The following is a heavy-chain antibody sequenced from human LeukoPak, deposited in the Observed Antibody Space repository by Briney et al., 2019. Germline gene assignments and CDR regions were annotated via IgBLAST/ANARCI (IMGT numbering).Heavy chain of an antibody. V-gene: IGHV4-30-2*01. CDR3: ARTYDFWSGYSHRPAAFFDY. CDR2: IYHSGST. Sequence: SQTLSLTCAVSGGSISSGGYSWSWIRQPPGKGLEWIGYIYHSGSTYYNPSLKSRVTISVDRSKNQFPLKLSSVTAADTAVYYCARTYDFWSGYSHRPAAFFDYWGQGTLVTVSS. CDR1: GGSISSGGYS. J-gene: IGHJ4*02. D-gene: IGHD3-3*01.